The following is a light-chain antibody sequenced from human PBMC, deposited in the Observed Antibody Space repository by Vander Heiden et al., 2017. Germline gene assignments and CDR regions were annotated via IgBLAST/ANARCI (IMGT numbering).Light chain of an antibody. CDR1: STHIGSHT. CDR3: AVWDANLRAGV. CDR2: LDH. Sequence: QSVLTQPPSASGTPGQRLSLSLSGRSTHIGSHTVNWNQPYPGAAPTLPTFLDHQRPSGVADRFSGSKSGTSASLPIRGLQHEDEADDYCAVWDANLRAGVFGGGTKLTVL. V-gene: IGLV1-44*01. J-gene: IGLJ3*02.